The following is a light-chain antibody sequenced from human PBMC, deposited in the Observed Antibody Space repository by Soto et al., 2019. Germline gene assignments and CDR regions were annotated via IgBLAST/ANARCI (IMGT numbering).Light chain of an antibody. Sequence: EIVMTQSSATLSLSPGERATLSCWASQSVSTNLAWYQQSPGQAPRLLIFGASTRATGIPVRFSGSGSGRQFTLTISSLQSEDFAVYYCHQYNDGPGGTFGQGTKVGIK. J-gene: IGKJ1*01. CDR1: QSVSTN. V-gene: IGKV3-15*01. CDR2: GAS. CDR3: HQYNDGPGGT.